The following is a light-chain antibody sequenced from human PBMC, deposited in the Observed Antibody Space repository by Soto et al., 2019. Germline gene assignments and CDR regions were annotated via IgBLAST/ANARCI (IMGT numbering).Light chain of an antibody. CDR2: GGS. CDR1: QSVSSSY. CDR3: QQYGSSPPDT. J-gene: IGKJ2*01. V-gene: IGKV3-20*01. Sequence: IVLTQSPGTLSLSPGERATLSCRASQSVSSSYLAWYQQKPGQSPRLVIYGGSTRAIGIPARFSGSGSGTDFTLTISRLEPEDFAVYYCQQYGSSPPDTFGQGTKV.